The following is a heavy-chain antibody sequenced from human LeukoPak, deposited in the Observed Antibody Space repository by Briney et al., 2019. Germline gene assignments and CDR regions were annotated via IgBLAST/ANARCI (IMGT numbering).Heavy chain of an antibody. D-gene: IGHD7-27*01. J-gene: IGHJ4*02. V-gene: IGHV3-7*01. Sequence: GGSLRLSCAASGFTFNSFFLNWFRLTPGRELEWVACISQDGSETFYMDSVRGRFIISRDNTKNSLYLQMDSLRAEDTAVYFCVRDLGHSRHYFEYWGQGALVTVSS. CDR1: GFTFNSFF. CDR2: ISQDGSET. CDR3: VRDLGHSRHYFEY.